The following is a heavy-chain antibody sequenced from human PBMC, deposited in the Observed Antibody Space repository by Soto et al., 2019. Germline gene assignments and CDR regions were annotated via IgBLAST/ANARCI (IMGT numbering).Heavy chain of an antibody. J-gene: IGHJ4*02. D-gene: IGHD2-2*01. CDR1: GFTFSTYW. CDR3: ARGTRVIPAESDFDY. Sequence: EVQLVESGGGLVQPGGSLRLSCAASGFTFSTYWMHWVRQAPGKGLVWVSRTNTDGSSTTYADSVEGRFTISRDNAKNPLYLQMNGLRAEDTAVYYCARGTRVIPAESDFDYWGQGTLVTVSS. V-gene: IGHV3-74*01. CDR2: TNTDGSST.